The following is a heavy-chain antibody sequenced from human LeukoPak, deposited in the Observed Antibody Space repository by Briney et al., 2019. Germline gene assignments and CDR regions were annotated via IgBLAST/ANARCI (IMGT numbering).Heavy chain of an antibody. CDR2: INHGGRT. D-gene: IGHD3-10*01. CDR3: ARDGGSATGPFFDY. Sequence: PSETLSLTCAVSGASFNGHYWTWIRQPPGKGLEWIGEINHGGRTTYYPSLKSRVTISVDTSKNQFSLKLSSVTAADTAVYYCARDGGSATGPFFDYWGQGTLVTVSS. J-gene: IGHJ4*02. CDR1: GASFNGHY. V-gene: IGHV4-34*01.